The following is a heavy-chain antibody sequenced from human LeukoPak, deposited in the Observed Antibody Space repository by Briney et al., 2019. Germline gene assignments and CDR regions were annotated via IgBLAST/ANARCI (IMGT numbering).Heavy chain of an antibody. CDR1: GFTFTSYS. D-gene: IGHD5-24*01. Sequence: AGGSLRLSCAASGFTFTSYSMNWVRQAPGKGLEWVANIKQDGSEKYYVDSVKGRFTISRDNAKNSLYLQMNSLRAEDTAVYYCARDRRRWLQLFYFDYWGQGTLVTVSS. CDR3: ARDRRRWLQLFYFDY. CDR2: IKQDGSEK. J-gene: IGHJ4*02. V-gene: IGHV3-7*01.